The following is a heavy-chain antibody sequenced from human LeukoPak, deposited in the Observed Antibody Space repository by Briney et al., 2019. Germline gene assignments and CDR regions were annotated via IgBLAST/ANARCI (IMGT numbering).Heavy chain of an antibody. V-gene: IGHV1-69*05. CDR3: AAAAHYDSFLLVAYYFDY. J-gene: IGHJ4*02. D-gene: IGHD3-3*01. CDR1: GGTFSSYA. CDR2: IIPIFGTA. Sequence: ASVKVSCKASGGTFSSYAISWVRQAPGQGLEWMGGIIPIFGTANYAQKFRGRVTITTDESTSTAYMELSSLRSEDTAVYYCAAAAHYDSFLLVAYYFDYWGQGTLVTVSS.